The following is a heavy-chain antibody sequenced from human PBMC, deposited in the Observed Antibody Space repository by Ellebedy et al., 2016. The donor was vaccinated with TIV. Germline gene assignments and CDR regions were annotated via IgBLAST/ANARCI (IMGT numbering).Heavy chain of an antibody. CDR2: INSNSDYI. D-gene: IGHD2-21*02. V-gene: IGHV3-21*06. CDR3: VREGPPCSGDCQNRVDP. J-gene: IGHJ5*02. CDR1: GFTFSSHS. Sequence: PGGSLRLSCVGTGFTFSSHSMDWVRQAPGKGLEWVSSINSNSDYIYYADSVEGRFTISRDNAQNSLFLQMDSLRPEDTGVYYCVREGPPCSGDCQNRVDPWGRGTLVSVSS.